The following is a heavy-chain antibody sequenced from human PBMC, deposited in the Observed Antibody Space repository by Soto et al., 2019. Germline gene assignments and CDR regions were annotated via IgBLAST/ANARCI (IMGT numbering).Heavy chain of an antibody. CDR3: AREVTYGGGSFSLGL. J-gene: IGHJ4*02. D-gene: IGHD3-10*01. V-gene: IGHV1-2*06. Sequence: QVQLVQSGAEVEKPGASVKVSCKTSGYFFTSHYIHWVRLAPGRGLEWMGRSNPNNGDTNSPQKLQGRVTMTSDTSISTADMEMSGLRSDDTALYYCAREVTYGGGSFSLGLWGQGTLVTVSS. CDR1: GYFFTSHY. CDR2: SNPNNGDT.